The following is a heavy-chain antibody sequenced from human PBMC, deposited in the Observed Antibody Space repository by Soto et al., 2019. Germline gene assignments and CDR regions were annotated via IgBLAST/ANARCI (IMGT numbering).Heavy chain of an antibody. D-gene: IGHD2-15*01. CDR1: EYTFTNYW. Sequence: GESLKISCQGSEYTFTNYWIGWVRQMPGKGLEWMGIIYPFDSDTRYSPSFQGQVTISADKSITTAYLQWSSLKASDTAMYYCVRLSTSPSKDLSYSYFSIDVWGLGTTVTVS. CDR3: VRLSTSPSKDLSYSYFSIDV. J-gene: IGHJ6*03. V-gene: IGHV5-51*01. CDR2: IYPFDSDT.